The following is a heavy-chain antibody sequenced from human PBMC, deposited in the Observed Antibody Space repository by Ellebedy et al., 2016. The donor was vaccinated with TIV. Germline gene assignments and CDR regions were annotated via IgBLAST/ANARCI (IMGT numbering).Heavy chain of an antibody. CDR2: IYYSGST. V-gene: IGHV4-39*07. Sequence: SETLSLXXTVSGGSISSSSYYWGWIRQPPGKGLEWIGSIYYSGSTYYNPSLKSRVTISVDTSKNQFSLKLSSVTAADTAVYYCARGPNPWGQGTLVTVSS. CDR1: GGSISSSSYY. J-gene: IGHJ5*02. CDR3: ARGPNP.